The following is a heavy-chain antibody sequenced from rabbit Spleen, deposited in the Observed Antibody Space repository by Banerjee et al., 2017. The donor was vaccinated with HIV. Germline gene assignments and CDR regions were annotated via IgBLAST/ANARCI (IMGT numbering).Heavy chain of an antibody. D-gene: IGHD1-1*01. J-gene: IGHJ4*01. CDR3: TRDDGSGHYIDGYFDL. CDR2: VYTGNGKN. V-gene: IGHV1S45*01. Sequence: QEQLEESGGDLVKPEGSLTLTCTASGFSFSSSYWICWVRQAPGKGLEWIGFVYTGNGKNYYASWAKGRFTISKTSSTTVTLQVTSLTAADTATYFCTRDDGSGHYIDGYFDLWGQGTLVTVS. CDR1: GFSFSSSYW.